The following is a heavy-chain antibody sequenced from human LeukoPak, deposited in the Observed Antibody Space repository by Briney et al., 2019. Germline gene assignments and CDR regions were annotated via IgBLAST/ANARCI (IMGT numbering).Heavy chain of an antibody. J-gene: IGHJ4*02. CDR2: IYYSGST. D-gene: IGHD4-11*01. V-gene: IGHV4-59*01. CDR3: ARGGSNYVAEFDY. Sequence: SETLSLTCTVSGGSISSYYWSWIRQPPGKGLEWIGYIYYSGSTNYNPSLKSRVTISVDTSKNQFSLKLSSVTAADTAVYYCARGGSNYVAEFDYWGQGTLVTVSS. CDR1: GGSISSYY.